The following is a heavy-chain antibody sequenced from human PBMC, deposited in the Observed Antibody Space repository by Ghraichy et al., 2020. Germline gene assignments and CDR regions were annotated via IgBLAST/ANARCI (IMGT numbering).Heavy chain of an antibody. J-gene: IGHJ4*02. CDR1: GFTFSTFD. D-gene: IGHD1-26*01. CDR2: IIVSDGST. Sequence: GGSLRLSCAASGFTFSTFDMTWVRQAPGKGLEWVSLIIVSDGSTYYADSVKGRFTISRDNSKNTLFLQMNSLRAEDTAIYYCAKGAWEDYWGKGTLVTVSS. V-gene: IGHV3-23*01. CDR3: AKGAWEDY.